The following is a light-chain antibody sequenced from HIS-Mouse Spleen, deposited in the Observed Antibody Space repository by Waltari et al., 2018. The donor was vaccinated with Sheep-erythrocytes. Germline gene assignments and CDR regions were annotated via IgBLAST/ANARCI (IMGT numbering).Light chain of an antibody. J-gene: IGLJ2*01. CDR1: GSDVGIYNL. CDR3: CSYAGSSTFDVV. Sequence: QSALTPPASVSGSPGQSITISCTGTGSDVGIYNLVTWYQQHPGKAPKPMIYEGSKRPSGVSNRFSGSKSGNTASLTISGLQAEDEADYYCCSYAGSSTFDVVFGGGTKLTVL. CDR2: EGS. V-gene: IGLV2-23*03.